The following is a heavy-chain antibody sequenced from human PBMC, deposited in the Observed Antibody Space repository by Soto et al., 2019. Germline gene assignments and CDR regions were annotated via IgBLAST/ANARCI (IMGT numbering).Heavy chain of an antibody. Sequence: PGGALRLSCAGSGVTFRSYHLHWVRQAPGKGLEWVATISTDENKTYYTDSVKGRFTISRDNSKNTLYLQVNSLRAEDTAVYYCARAMDTAMTSKDNWFDPWGQGTLVTVSS. D-gene: IGHD5-18*01. V-gene: IGHV3-30-3*01. CDR2: ISTDENKT. CDR1: GVTFRSYH. CDR3: ARAMDTAMTSKDNWFDP. J-gene: IGHJ5*02.